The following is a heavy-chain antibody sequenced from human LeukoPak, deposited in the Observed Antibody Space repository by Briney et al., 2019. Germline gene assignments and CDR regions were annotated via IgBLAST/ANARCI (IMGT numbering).Heavy chain of an antibody. CDR1: GFTFSTYW. CDR3: ARGIVVAPAATVDY. V-gene: IGHV3-74*01. CDR2: VNSDETTS. D-gene: IGHD2-2*01. Sequence: PGGCLRLSCAASGFTFSTYWMHWGRHAPGKGLVWVSRVNSDETTSTYADSVRGRFTISRDNAKNTLSLQMNSLRDEDTAVYYCARGIVVAPAATVDYWGQGTLVSVSS. J-gene: IGHJ4*02.